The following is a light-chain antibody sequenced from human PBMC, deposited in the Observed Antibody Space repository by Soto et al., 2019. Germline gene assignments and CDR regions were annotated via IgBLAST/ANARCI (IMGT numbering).Light chain of an antibody. Sequence: QSVLTEPASVCGSTGQLIRISWTGTRSDVGGYNYVSWYQQHPGKAPKIMIYEVSNPPSALSNRFSGSKSRNTASLTISRLHAHHEADYYCNSYTTSTTTVFRTWTNPTVL. CDR2: EVS. CDR3: NSYTTSTTTV. CDR1: RSDVGGYNY. J-gene: IGLJ1*01. V-gene: IGLV2-14*01.